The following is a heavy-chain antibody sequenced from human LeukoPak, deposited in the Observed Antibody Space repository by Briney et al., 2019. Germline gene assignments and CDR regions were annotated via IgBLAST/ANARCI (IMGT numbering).Heavy chain of an antibody. Sequence: PSETLSLTCTVSGGSVSSGSYYWGWIRQPPGKGLEWIGYIYYSGSTNYNPSLKSRVTISADTSKNQFSLKLSSVTAADTAVYYCARGPYDFWSGYGLCYYYMDVWGKGTTVTVSS. V-gene: IGHV4-61*01. CDR2: IYYSGST. CDR3: ARGPYDFWSGYGLCYYYMDV. CDR1: GGSVSSGSYY. J-gene: IGHJ6*03. D-gene: IGHD3-3*01.